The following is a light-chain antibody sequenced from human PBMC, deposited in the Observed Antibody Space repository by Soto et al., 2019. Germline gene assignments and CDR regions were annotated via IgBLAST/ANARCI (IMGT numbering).Light chain of an antibody. CDR3: PHYNSYRHT. CDR2: KAS. Sequence: DIQMTQSPSTLSAAVGDRVTITCRASQSISNWVAWYQQKPGKAPKPLIYKASTLESGLPSRFSGSGSGRELTLNIGSQHRDFFATYRGPHYNSYRHTFGESPKLEIK. V-gene: IGKV1-5*03. CDR1: QSISNW. J-gene: IGKJ2*01.